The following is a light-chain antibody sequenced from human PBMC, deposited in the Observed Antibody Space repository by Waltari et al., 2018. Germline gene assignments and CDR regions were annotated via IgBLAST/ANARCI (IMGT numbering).Light chain of an antibody. J-gene: IGKJ2*01. CDR1: QDINIY. V-gene: IGKV1-9*01. CDR2: RAS. Sequence: IQLTQSPSFLSASVGDRVTITCRASQDINIYLAWYQQNAGTAPRLLVYRASVLQSGVPSRFSGRGSGTEFTLTITSLQPEDSATYYCQHLQTYPYIFGQGTKLEIK. CDR3: QHLQTYPYI.